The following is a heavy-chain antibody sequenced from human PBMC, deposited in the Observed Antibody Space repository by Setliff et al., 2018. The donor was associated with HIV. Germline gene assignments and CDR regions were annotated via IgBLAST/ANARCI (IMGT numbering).Heavy chain of an antibody. CDR2: AYHSGRT. V-gene: IGHV4-38-2*01. CDR1: GYSITSGYS. CDR3: VHSLLGAPMVDY. J-gene: IGHJ4*02. Sequence: PSETLSLTCAVSGYSITSGYSWGWIRQSPGKGLEWIGNAYHSGRTYYNPSLKSRVTISVDTSKNQFSLRLNSVTAADTAMYYCVHSLLGAPMVDYWGQGTLVTVSS. D-gene: IGHD3-16*01.